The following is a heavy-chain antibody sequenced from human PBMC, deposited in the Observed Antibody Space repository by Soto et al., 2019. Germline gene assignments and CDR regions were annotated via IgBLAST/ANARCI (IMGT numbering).Heavy chain of an antibody. CDR3: ASGGSGSTAYYYGMDV. CDR2: ISYDGSNK. V-gene: IGHV3-30-3*01. Sequence: GGSRRRSCAASGFTFSSYAMHWVRPAPGKGLEWVAVISYDGSNKYYADSVKGRFTISRDNSKNTLYLQMNSLRAEDTAVYYCASGGSGSTAYYYGMDVWGQGTTVTVSS. D-gene: IGHD3-10*01. J-gene: IGHJ6*02. CDR1: GFTFSSYA.